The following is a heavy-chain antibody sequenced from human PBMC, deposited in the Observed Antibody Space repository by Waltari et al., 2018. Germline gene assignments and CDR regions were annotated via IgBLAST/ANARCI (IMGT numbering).Heavy chain of an antibody. D-gene: IGHD4-17*01. Sequence: QVQLQQWGAGLLKPSETLSLTCAVYGGSFSGYYWSWLRQPPGKGLEWIGEINHSGSTNYNPSLNSLVTISVDTAKNQFSLKLSSVTAADTAVYYCARIDYGDYGFDYWGQGTLVTVSS. CDR3: ARIDYGDYGFDY. J-gene: IGHJ4*02. CDR1: GGSFSGYY. CDR2: INHSGST. V-gene: IGHV4-34*01.